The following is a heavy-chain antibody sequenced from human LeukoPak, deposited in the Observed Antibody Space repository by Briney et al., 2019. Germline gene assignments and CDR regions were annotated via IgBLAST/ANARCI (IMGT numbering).Heavy chain of an antibody. J-gene: IGHJ3*02. CDR1: GFTFSSYG. V-gene: IGHV3-15*01. CDR2: IKSKTDGGTT. CDR3: TTSLNIVGATYAFDI. Sequence: GGTLRLSCAASGFTFSSYGMSWVRQAPGKGLEWVGRIKSKTDGGTTDYAAPVKGRFTISRDDSKNTLYLQMNSLKTEDTAVYYCTTSLNIVGATYAFDIWGQGTMVTVSS. D-gene: IGHD1-26*01.